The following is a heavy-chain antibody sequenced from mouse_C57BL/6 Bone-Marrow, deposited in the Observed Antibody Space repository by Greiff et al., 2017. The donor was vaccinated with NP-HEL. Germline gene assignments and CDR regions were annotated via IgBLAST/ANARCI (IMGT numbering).Heavy chain of an antibody. CDR1: GFTFTDYY. J-gene: IGHJ4*01. D-gene: IGHD6-1*01. CDR3: AASAYYYAMDY. CDR2: IRNKANGYTT. V-gene: IGHV7-3*01. Sequence: EVKVVESGGGLVQPGGSLSLSCAASGFTFTDYYMSWVRQPPGKALEWLGFIRNKANGYTTEYSASVKGRFTISRDNSQSILYLQMNALRAEDSATYYCAASAYYYAMDYWGQGTSVTVSS.